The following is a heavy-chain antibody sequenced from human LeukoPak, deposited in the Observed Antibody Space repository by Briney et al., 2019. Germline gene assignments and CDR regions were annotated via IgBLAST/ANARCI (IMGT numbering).Heavy chain of an antibody. J-gene: IGHJ4*02. D-gene: IGHD3-22*01. CDR1: GGSISSGGYY. CDR2: IYYSGST. Sequence: SQTLSLTCTVSGGSISSGGYYWSWIRQHPGKGLEWIGYIYYSGSTYYNPSLKSRVTISVDTSKHQFSLKLSSVTAADTAVYYCARDRYYDSSGPIDYWGQGTLVTVSS. V-gene: IGHV4-31*03. CDR3: ARDRYYDSSGPIDY.